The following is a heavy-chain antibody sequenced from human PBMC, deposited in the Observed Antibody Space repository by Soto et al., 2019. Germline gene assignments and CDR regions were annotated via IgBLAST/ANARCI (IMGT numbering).Heavy chain of an antibody. CDR2: ISDNGANT. D-gene: IGHD2-2*02. Sequence: GGSLRLSCIASGFTFSNYAMSWVRQAPGKGLEWVSTISDNGANTFIGDSMKDHFDISRDNSKNTVFLHLSTVRAEDTAIYYCARAICADFFDYWGQGTQVTVYS. V-gene: IGHV3-23*01. J-gene: IGHJ4*02. CDR3: ARAICADFFDY. CDR1: GFTFSNYA.